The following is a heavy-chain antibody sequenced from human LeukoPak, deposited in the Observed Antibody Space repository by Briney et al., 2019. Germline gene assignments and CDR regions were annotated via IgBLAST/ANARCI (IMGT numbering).Heavy chain of an antibody. CDR2: IYYSGST. CDR1: GGSISSSSYY. D-gene: IGHD6-13*01. CDR3: ARIGQQSADLNWSDP. Sequence: SETLSLTCTVSGGSISSSSYYWGWIRLPPGKGLEWIGSIYYSGSTYYNPSLKSRVTISVDTSKNQFSLKLSSVTAADTAVYYCARIGQQSADLNWSDPWGQGTLVTVSS. J-gene: IGHJ5*02. V-gene: IGHV4-39*07.